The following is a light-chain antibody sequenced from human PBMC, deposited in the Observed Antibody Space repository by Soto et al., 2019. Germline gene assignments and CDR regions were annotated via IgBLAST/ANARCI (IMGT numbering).Light chain of an antibody. CDR2: EVT. V-gene: IGLV2-8*01. J-gene: IGLJ2*01. CDR1: SSDVGGYNY. CDR3: SSYADSNNLV. Sequence: QSALTQPPSASGSPGQSVTISCTGTSSDVGGYNYVSWYQQHPGKASKLMIYEVTKRPSGVPDRFSGSKSGNTASLTVSGLQAEDEADYHCSSYADSNNLVFGGGTKLTVL.